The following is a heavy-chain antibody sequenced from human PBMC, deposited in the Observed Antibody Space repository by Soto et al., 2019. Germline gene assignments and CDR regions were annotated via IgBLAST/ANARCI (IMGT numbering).Heavy chain of an antibody. V-gene: IGHV1-2*04. CDR1: GGTFSSYA. Sequence: ASVKVSCKASGGTFSSYAISWVRQAPGEGLEWMGWINPNSGGANYAQKFQGWVTMTRDTSISTAYMELSRLRSDDTAVYYCAILVGATTKLDYYYGMDVWGQGTTVTVSS. J-gene: IGHJ6*02. CDR2: INPNSGGA. D-gene: IGHD1-26*01. CDR3: AILVGATTKLDYYYGMDV.